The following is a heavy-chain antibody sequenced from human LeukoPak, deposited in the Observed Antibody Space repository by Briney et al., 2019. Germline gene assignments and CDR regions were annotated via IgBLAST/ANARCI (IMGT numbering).Heavy chain of an antibody. J-gene: IGHJ4*02. V-gene: IGHV3-48*04. CDR1: GFTFSSYN. CDR2: ISSSGSTI. CDR3: ASFYDSTGRDY. D-gene: IGHD3-22*01. Sequence: QPGGSLRLSCAASGFTFSSYNMNWVRQAPGKGLEWVSYISSSGSTINYADSVKGRFTISRDNAKNSLYLQMSSLRAEDTAVYYCASFYDSTGRDYWGQGTLVTVSS.